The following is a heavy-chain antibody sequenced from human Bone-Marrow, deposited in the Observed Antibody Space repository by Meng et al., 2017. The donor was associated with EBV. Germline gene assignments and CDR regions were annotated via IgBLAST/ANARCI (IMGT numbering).Heavy chain of an antibody. CDR1: GGTFRSDA. J-gene: IGHJ4*02. Sequence: VHLVQSGAEVKKPGSSVMVSCKTSGGTFRSDAISWVRQAPEQGLVWMGGLIPMTGVAHYAQKFQDRVSIIADESTSTHYLELSSLRSEDTAIYFCASESGRGFTPDYWGQGTLDTVSS. D-gene: IGHD3-10*01. CDR3: ASESGRGFTPDY. V-gene: IGHV1-69*01. CDR2: LIPMTGVA.